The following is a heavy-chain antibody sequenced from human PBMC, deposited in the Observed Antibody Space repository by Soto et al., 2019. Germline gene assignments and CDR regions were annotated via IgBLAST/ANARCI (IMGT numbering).Heavy chain of an antibody. D-gene: IGHD3-16*01. CDR1: GASIISSNW. V-gene: IGHV4-4*02. CDR3: ARRIYGDWYFDL. CDR2: IFHSGST. J-gene: IGHJ2*01. Sequence: QVQLQESSPGLVKPSGTLSLTCAVSGASIISSNWWSWVRQPPGKGLAWIGEIFHSGSTNSNPSLKSRVTISLDTSKNQFSLNLSSVTAADMAVYYCARRIYGDWYFDLWGRGTLVTVSS.